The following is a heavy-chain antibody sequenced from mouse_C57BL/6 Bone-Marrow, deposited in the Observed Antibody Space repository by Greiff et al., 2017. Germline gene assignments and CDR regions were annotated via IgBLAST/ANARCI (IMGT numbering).Heavy chain of an antibody. D-gene: IGHD4-1*02. V-gene: IGHV8-8*01. CDR3: ARSPPNCDSFAY. Sequence: ESGPGILQPSQTLSLTCSFSGFSLSTFGMGVGWIRQPSGKGLEWLAHIWWDDAKYYNPALKSRLTISKDTSKNQLFLKIANVDTADTATYYCARSPPNCDSFAYWGQGTLVTVSA. CDR2: IWWDDAK. CDR1: GFSLSTFGMG. J-gene: IGHJ3*01.